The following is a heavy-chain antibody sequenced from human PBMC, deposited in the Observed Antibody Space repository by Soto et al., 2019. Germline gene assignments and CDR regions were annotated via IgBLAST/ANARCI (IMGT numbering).Heavy chain of an antibody. CDR2: IIPIFGTA. D-gene: IGHD3-9*01. V-gene: IGHV1-69*13. CDR1: GGTFSSYA. J-gene: IGHJ6*03. CDR3: ARGGGRYFDWLLDYYYYYMDV. Sequence: SVKVSCKASGGTFSSYAISWVRQAPGQGLEWMGGIIPIFGTANYAQKFQGRVTITANESTSTAYMELSSLRSEDTAVYYCARGGGRYFDWLLDYYYYYMDVWGKGTTVTVSS.